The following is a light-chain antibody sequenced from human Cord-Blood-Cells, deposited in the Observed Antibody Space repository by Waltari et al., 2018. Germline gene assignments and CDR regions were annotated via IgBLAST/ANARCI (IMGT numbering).Light chain of an antibody. Sequence: DIQMTQSPSSLSASVVDRVTITCRASQSISSYLNCYQQKPGKAPKLLIYAASSLQSGDPSRFSGSGSGTDFTLTISSLQPEDFATYYCQQSYSTPYTFGQGTKLEIK. V-gene: IGKV1-39*01. CDR2: AAS. CDR3: QQSYSTPYT. J-gene: IGKJ2*01. CDR1: QSISSY.